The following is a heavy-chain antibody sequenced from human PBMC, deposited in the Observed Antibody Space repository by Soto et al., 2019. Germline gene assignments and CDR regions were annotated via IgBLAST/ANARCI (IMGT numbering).Heavy chain of an antibody. CDR2: IYYSGST. D-gene: IGHD3-22*01. Sequence: PSETLSLTCTVSGGSISSGGYHWSWIRQHPGKGLEWIGYIYYSGSTYYNPSLKSRVTISVDTSKNQFSLKLSSVTAADTAVHYCARRAAGWNYYDSSGYFGEYNWFDPWGQGTLVTVSS. V-gene: IGHV4-31*03. CDR1: GGSISSGGYH. J-gene: IGHJ5*02. CDR3: ARRAAGWNYYDSSGYFGEYNWFDP.